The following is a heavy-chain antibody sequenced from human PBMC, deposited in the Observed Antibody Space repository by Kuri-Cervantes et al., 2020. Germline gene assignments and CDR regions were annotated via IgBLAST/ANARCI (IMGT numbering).Heavy chain of an antibody. CDR1: GFTVSSNY. CDR3: ARAVRYWFDP. CDR2: IYSGGSI. V-gene: IGHV3-53*03. Sequence: GGSLRLSCAASGFTVSSNYMSWVRQAPGKGLEWVSVIYSGGSIYYADSVKGRFTISRDNAKNSLYLQMNSLRAEDTAVYYCARAVRYWFDPWGQGTLVTVSS. D-gene: IGHD4-11*01. J-gene: IGHJ5*02.